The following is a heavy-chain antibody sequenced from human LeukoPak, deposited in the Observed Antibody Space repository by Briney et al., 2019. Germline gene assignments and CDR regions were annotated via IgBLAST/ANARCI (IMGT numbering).Heavy chain of an antibody. V-gene: IGHV1-2*02. D-gene: IGHD5-18*01. CDR3: ARENSVDTAMDY. J-gene: IGHJ4*02. CDR2: INPNSGGT. Sequence: ASVKVSCKASGYTFTDYYMHWVRQAPGQGLEWMGWINPNSGGTNYAQKFQGRVTMTRDTSISTAYMELSRLRSDDTAVYYCARENSVDTAMDYWGQGTLVTVSS. CDR1: GYTFTDYY.